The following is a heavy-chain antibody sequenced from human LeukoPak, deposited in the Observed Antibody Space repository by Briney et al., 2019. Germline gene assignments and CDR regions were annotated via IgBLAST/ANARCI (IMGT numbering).Heavy chain of an antibody. J-gene: IGHJ4*02. CDR3: ARDRSPAPGRSYGRGHFDY. CDR1: GYTFTSYY. CDR2: INPSGGST. Sequence: ASVKVSCKASGYTFTSYYMHWVRQAPGQGLEWMGIINPSGGSTSYAQKFQGRVTMTRDMSTSTVYMELSRLRSDDTAVYYCARDRSPAPGRSYGRGHFDYWGQGTLVTVSS. D-gene: IGHD5-18*01. V-gene: IGHV1-46*01.